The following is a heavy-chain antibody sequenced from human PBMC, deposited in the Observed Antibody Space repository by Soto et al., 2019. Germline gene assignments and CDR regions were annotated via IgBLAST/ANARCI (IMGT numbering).Heavy chain of an antibody. CDR2: IIPIFGTA. CDR3: ARDAGSSSGFTYGMDV. CDR1: GGTFSSYA. J-gene: IGHJ6*02. Sequence: SVKVSCKASGGTFSSYAISWVRQAPGQGLEWMGGIIPIFGTANYAQKFQGRVTITADESTSTAYMELSGLRSEDTAVYYCARDAGSSSGFTYGMDVWGQGTTVTVSS. D-gene: IGHD3-22*01. V-gene: IGHV1-69*13.